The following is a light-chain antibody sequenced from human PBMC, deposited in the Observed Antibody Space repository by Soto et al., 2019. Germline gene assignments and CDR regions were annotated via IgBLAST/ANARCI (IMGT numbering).Light chain of an antibody. V-gene: IGLV1-40*01. CDR1: SSNIGARFD. CDR2: VNT. J-gene: IGLJ1*01. CDR3: QSYDSSLAGFV. Sequence: QSVLTQPASLSWAPGQRVTISCTGSSSNIGARFDVHWYRHLPGTAPKLLISVNTNGPSGVADRFSGSKSGTSASLAIAGLRAEDEADYYCQSYDSSLAGFVFGTGTKVTVL.